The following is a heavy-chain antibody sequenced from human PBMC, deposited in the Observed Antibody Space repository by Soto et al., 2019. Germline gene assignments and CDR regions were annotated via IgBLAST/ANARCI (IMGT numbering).Heavy chain of an antibody. CDR2: MNPNSGNT. V-gene: IGHV1-8*01. CDR3: ARGGTGYYYYGMDV. D-gene: IGHD3-10*01. J-gene: IGHJ6*02. CDR1: GYTFTSYD. Sequence: ASVKVSCKASGYTFTSYDINWVRQATGQGLEWMGWMNPNSGNTGYAQKFQGRVTMTRNTSISTAYMELSSLRSEDTAVYCCARGGTGYYYYGMDVWGQGTTVTVSS.